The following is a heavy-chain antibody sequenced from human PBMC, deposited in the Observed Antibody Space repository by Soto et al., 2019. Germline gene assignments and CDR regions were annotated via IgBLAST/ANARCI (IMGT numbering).Heavy chain of an antibody. CDR1: GFTFSDYY. CDR3: ARDRAGSSSGGYLGWFDP. V-gene: IGHV3-11*01. D-gene: IGHD6-6*01. Sequence: GGPLRLSCAASGFTFSDYYMSWIRQAPGKGLEWVSYISSSGSTIYYADSVKGRFTISRDNAKNSLYLQMNSLRAEDMAVYYCARDRAGSSSGGYLGWFDPWGQGTLVTVSS. CDR2: ISSSGSTI. J-gene: IGHJ5*02.